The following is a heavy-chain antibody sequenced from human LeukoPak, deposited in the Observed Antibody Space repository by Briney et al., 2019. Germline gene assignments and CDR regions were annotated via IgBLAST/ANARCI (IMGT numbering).Heavy chain of an antibody. V-gene: IGHV4-39*01. D-gene: IGHD2-2*01. CDR1: GGSISSRGYY. J-gene: IGHJ5*02. Sequence: SETLSLTCTVSGGSISSRGYYWSWIRQPPGKGLEWIGSIYYSGSTYYNPSLKSRVTISVDTSKNQFSLKLSSVTAADTAVYYCARYQLAFGPWGQGTLVTASS. CDR3: ARYQLAFGP. CDR2: IYYSGST.